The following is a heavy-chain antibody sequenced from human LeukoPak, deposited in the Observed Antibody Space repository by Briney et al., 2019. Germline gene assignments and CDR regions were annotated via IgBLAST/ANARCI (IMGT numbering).Heavy chain of an antibody. Sequence: SVKDSCMASGGTFSSYAISWVRQAPGQGLEWMGGIIPILGTANYAQKFQGLVTITTDESTSTAYMELSSLRSEDTAVYYCARDMLGTVTTFDYWGQGTLVTVSS. CDR3: ARDMLGTVTTFDY. CDR1: GGTFSSYA. CDR2: IIPILGTA. J-gene: IGHJ4*02. D-gene: IGHD4-17*01. V-gene: IGHV1-69*05.